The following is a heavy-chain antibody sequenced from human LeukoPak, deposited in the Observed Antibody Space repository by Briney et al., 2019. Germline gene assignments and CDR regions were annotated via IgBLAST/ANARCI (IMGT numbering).Heavy chain of an antibody. J-gene: IGHJ6*03. CDR2: ILYDGSNK. CDR1: GFTFSSYA. V-gene: IGHV3-30*04. CDR3: ARAGLAVAGPNYYYYYYMDV. Sequence: PGGSLRLSCAASGFTFSSYAMHWVRQAPGKGLEWVAVILYDGSNKYYADSVKGRFTISRDNSKNTLYLQMNSLRVEDTAVYYCARAGLAVAGPNYYYYYYMDVWGKGTTVTISS. D-gene: IGHD6-13*01.